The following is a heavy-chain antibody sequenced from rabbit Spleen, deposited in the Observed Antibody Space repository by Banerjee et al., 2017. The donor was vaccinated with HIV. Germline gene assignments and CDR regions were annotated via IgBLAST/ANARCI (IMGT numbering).Heavy chain of an antibody. J-gene: IGHJ4*01. CDR3: ARDTGSYFGL. V-gene: IGHV1S45*01. Sequence: QEQLVESGGGLVKPGASLTLTCKASGFSYSANYYMCWGRQAPGKGLEWIACISARSGSTYYVSWAKGRFTISKTTSTAVTLQRTSLTAADTATYFCARDTGSYFGLWGPGTLVTVS. D-gene: IGHD5-1*01. CDR2: ISARSGST. CDR1: GFSYSANYY.